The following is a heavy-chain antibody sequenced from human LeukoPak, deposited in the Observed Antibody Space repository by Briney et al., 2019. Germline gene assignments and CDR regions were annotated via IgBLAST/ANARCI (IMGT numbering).Heavy chain of an antibody. J-gene: IGHJ3*02. D-gene: IGHD6-13*01. V-gene: IGHV3-48*03. CDR2: ISSSGSTI. CDR3: GRDLFGRSSTWYSAFDI. CDR1: GFTFSSYE. Sequence: GGSLRLSCAASGFTFSSYEMNWVRQAPGKGLEWVSYISSSGSTIYYADSVKGRFTISRENAKNSLYLQMNSLRAEDTAVYYCGRDLFGRSSTWYSAFDIWGQGTMVTVSS.